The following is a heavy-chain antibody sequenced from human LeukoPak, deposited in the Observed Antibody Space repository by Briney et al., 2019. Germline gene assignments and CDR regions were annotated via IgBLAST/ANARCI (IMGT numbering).Heavy chain of an antibody. CDR1: GGSISSYY. D-gene: IGHD2-2*01. Sequence: TSETLSLTCTVSGGSISSYYWSWIRQPPGKGLEWIGYIYYSGSTNYNPSLKSRVTISVDTSKNQFSLKLSSVTAADTAVYYCARARIRKVVPAYHYYYYYMDVWGKGTTVTVSS. J-gene: IGHJ6*03. CDR2: IYYSGST. CDR3: ARARIRKVVPAYHYYYYYMDV. V-gene: IGHV4-59*01.